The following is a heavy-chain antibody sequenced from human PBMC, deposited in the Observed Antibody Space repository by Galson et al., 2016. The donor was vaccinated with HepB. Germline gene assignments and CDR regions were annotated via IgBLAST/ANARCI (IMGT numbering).Heavy chain of an antibody. Sequence: VLQAPGKGLEWVSDISGSGDSTYYADPVKGRFTISRDNSKNTVDLQMNSLRAEDTAVYYCAKGGSDRSGWHSAVFNWFDPWGRGTLVTVSS. CDR2: ISGSGDST. CDR3: AKGGSDRSGWHSAVFNWFDP. J-gene: IGHJ5*02. V-gene: IGHV3-23*01. D-gene: IGHD6-19*01.